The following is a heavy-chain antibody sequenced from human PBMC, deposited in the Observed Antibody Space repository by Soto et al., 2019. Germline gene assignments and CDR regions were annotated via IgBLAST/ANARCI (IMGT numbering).Heavy chain of an antibody. Sequence: QVQLQESGPGLVKPSQTLSLTCTVSGGSISSGDHYWSWIRQPPGKGLDWIGYIYYSGATYYNPSLKSRVTXXVXTXXDQFSLNLSSVTAADTAVYYCARGVGVTSSTGVDYWGQGTLVTVSS. D-gene: IGHD1-26*01. CDR2: IYYSGAT. J-gene: IGHJ4*02. CDR3: ARGVGVTSSTGVDY. V-gene: IGHV4-30-4*01. CDR1: GGSISSGDHY.